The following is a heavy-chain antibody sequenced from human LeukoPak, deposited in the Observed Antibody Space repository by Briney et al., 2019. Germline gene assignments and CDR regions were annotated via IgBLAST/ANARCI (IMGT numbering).Heavy chain of an antibody. J-gene: IGHJ4*02. D-gene: IGHD1-26*01. CDR1: GFTLRSYT. CDR2: ITATSSYI. CDR3: ARDGSYYGGYYFDY. V-gene: IGHV3-21*01. Sequence: PGGSLRLSCAASGFTLRSYTMNWVRQAPGKGLEWVSSITATSSYIYYADSLKGRFTVSRDDAKDSLYLQMHSLRAEDTAVYFCARDGSYYGGYYFDYWGQGTLVTVSS.